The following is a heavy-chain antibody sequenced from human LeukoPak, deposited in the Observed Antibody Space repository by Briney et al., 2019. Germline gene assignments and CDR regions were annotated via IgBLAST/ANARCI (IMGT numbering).Heavy chain of an antibody. V-gene: IGHV3-9*01. Sequence: GGSLRLSCVASGFTFDDYAMHWVRQAPGKGLEWVSGISWNSGSIGYADSVKGRFTISRDNAKNSLYLQMNSLRAEDTALYYCAKDANYGSGSYLDNWGQGTLVTVSS. D-gene: IGHD3-10*01. CDR3: AKDANYGSGSYLDN. CDR2: ISWNSGSI. J-gene: IGHJ4*02. CDR1: GFTFDDYA.